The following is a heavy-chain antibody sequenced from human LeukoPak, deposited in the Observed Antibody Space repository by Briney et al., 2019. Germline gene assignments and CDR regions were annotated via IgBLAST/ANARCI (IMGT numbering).Heavy chain of an antibody. CDR3: ARARDYDILTGFDY. Sequence: SETLSLTCTVSGGSISSYYWSWIRQPPGKGLEWIGYIYYSGSTNYNPSLKSRVTISVGTSKNQFSLKLSSVTAADTAVYYCARARDYDILTGFDYWGQGTLVTVSS. V-gene: IGHV4-59*01. CDR1: GGSISSYY. J-gene: IGHJ4*02. CDR2: IYYSGST. D-gene: IGHD3-9*01.